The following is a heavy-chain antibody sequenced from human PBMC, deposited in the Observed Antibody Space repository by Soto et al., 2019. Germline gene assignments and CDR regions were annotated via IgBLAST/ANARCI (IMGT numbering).Heavy chain of an antibody. CDR1: GYTFTGYY. J-gene: IGHJ5*02. D-gene: IGHD3-10*01. Sequence: ASVKVSCKASGYTFTGYYIHWVRQAPGQGLEWMGWINPNSGGTNYAQKFQGRVTMTRDTSISTAYMELSRLRSEDTAVYYCARDYFPFHSGSYYNANFFGPWGKGTLVT. V-gene: IGHV1-2*02. CDR2: INPNSGGT. CDR3: ARDYFPFHSGSYYNANFFGP.